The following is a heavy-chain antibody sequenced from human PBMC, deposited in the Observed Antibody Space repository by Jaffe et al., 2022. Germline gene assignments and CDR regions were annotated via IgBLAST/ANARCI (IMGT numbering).Heavy chain of an antibody. CDR1: GFTFSSYE. Sequence: EVQLVESGGGLVQPGGSLRLSCAASGFTFSSYEMNWVRQAPGKGLEWVSYISSSGSTIYYADSVKGRFTISRDNAKNSLYLQMNSLRAEDTAVYYCARIESITMVRGVDYWGQGTLVTVSS. V-gene: IGHV3-48*03. CDR2: ISSSGSTI. CDR3: ARIESITMVRGVDY. D-gene: IGHD3-10*01. J-gene: IGHJ4*02.